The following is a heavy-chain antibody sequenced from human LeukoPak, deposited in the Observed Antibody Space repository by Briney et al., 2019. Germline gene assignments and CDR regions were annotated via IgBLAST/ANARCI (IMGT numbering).Heavy chain of an antibody. CDR3: ARATVSYMDV. Sequence: GGSLRLSCAASGFTFSSYAMHWVRQAPGKGLEWVAVISYDGSNKYYADSVKGRFTVSRDNAKNSLYLQMNTLRAEDTAVYYCARATVSYMDVWGKGTTVTISS. D-gene: IGHD4-17*01. CDR1: GFTFSSYA. V-gene: IGHV3-30*04. CDR2: ISYDGSNK. J-gene: IGHJ6*03.